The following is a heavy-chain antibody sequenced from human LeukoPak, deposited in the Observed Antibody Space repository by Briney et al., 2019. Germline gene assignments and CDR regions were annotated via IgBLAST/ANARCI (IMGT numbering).Heavy chain of an antibody. CDR2: IYYSGST. J-gene: IGHJ5*02. Sequence: PSETLSLTCTVSGGSISSYYWSWIRQPPGKGLEWIGYIYYSGSTNYNPSLKSRVTISVDTSKNQFSLKLSSVTAADTAVYYCERSAGDRSNRIDPWGQGTLVTVSS. V-gene: IGHV4-59*08. CDR3: ERSAGDRSNRIDP. CDR1: GGSISSYY. D-gene: IGHD2-21*02.